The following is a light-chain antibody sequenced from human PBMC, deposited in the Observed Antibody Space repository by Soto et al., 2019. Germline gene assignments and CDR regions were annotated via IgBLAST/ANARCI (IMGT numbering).Light chain of an antibody. V-gene: IGKV3-20*01. CDR3: QQYGSSPLT. CDR2: GAS. CDR1: QSVSSSY. Sequence: EIVLTQSPGTLSLSPGERATLSCRASQSVSSSYLAWYQQKPGQAPRLLIYGASSRATGIPDRFSGSGSGTDFTLTISRLEPEDFAVYYCQQYGSSPLTSGGGTKV. J-gene: IGKJ4*01.